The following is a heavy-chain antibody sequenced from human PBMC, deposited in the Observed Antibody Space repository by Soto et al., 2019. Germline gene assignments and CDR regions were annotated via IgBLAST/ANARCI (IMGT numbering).Heavy chain of an antibody. CDR2: IYYSGST. V-gene: IGHV4-59*01. J-gene: IGHJ6*02. D-gene: IGHD3-3*01. CDR1: GGSISSFY. Sequence: ASETLSLTCTVPGGSISSFYWSWIREPPGKGLEWIGYIYYSGSTNYNPSLKSRVTISVDTSKNQFSLKLSSVTAADTAVYYCAREHRITIFGVVTYYGMDVWGQGTTVTVSS. CDR3: AREHRITIFGVVTYYGMDV.